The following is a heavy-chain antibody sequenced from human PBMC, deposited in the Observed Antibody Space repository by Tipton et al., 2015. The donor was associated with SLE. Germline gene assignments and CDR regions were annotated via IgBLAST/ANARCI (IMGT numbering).Heavy chain of an antibody. CDR3: ARGGSDFDGSAYQNAASH. Sequence: TLSLTCNVSGGSIFNSNYYWGWIRQPPGQGLQWIGSLFPSGGTYYNPSLKGRVSISADTSKNQFSLKLKSVTAADTAMYFCARGGSDFDGSAYQNAASHWGQGILVTVSS. J-gene: IGHJ4*02. D-gene: IGHD3-22*01. CDR1: GGSIFNSNYY. CDR2: LFPSGGT. V-gene: IGHV4-39*01.